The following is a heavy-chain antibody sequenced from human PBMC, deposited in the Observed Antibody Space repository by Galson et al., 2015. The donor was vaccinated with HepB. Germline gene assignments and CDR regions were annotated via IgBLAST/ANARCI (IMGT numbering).Heavy chain of an antibody. CDR3: ARGDVTTYYSFDS. Sequence: SCKASGYTFTSYFIHWVRQAPGQGLDWMGIINPSGGTTTYAQKFQGRVTMTRDTSTSTVYMEVSSLRSEDTAAYYCARGDVTTYYSFDSWGQGTLVTVSS. CDR1: GYTFTSYF. CDR2: INPSGGTT. J-gene: IGHJ4*02. V-gene: IGHV1-46*01. D-gene: IGHD4-17*01.